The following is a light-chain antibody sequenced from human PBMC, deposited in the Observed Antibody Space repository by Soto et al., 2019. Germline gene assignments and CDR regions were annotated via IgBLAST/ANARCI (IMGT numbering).Light chain of an antibody. J-gene: IGLJ1*01. CDR3: CSYAGNYTLV. Sequence: QSALTQPRSVSGSPGQSVTISFTGTSSDVGGYNYVSWYQQHPGKAPKLMIYDVNKRPSGVPDRFSGAKSGNTASLSISGLQAEDEADYYCCSYAGNYTLVFGTGTKLTVL. V-gene: IGLV2-11*01. CDR2: DVN. CDR1: SSDVGGYNY.